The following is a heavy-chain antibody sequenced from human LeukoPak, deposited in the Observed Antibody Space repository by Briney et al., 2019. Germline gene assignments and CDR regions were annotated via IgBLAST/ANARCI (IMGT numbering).Heavy chain of an antibody. V-gene: IGHV3-33*01. CDR1: GFTFSSYG. CDR2: IWYGGSNK. D-gene: IGHD3-10*01. J-gene: IGHJ3*02. CDR3: ARVRFGELLSGAFDI. Sequence: GGSLRLSCAASGFTFSSYGMHWVRQAPGKGLEWVAVIWYGGSNKYYADSVKGRFTISRDNSKNTLYLQMNSLRAEDTAVYYCARVRFGELLSGAFDIWGQGTMVTVSS.